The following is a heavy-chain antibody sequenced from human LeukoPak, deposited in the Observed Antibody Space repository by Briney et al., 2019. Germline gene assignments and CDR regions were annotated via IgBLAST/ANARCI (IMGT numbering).Heavy chain of an antibody. D-gene: IGHD2-15*01. CDR3: ARDVGKAYFDY. CDR2: ISSSSVYI. V-gene: IGHV3-21*01. J-gene: IGHJ4*02. CDR1: GFTFSSYG. Sequence: GGSLRLSCAASGFTFSSYGMKWVRQAPGKGLEWVSSISSSSVYIYYADSVKGGFTIPRDNAKNSLYLQMASLRAEDTAVYYCARDVGKAYFDYWGQGTLVTVSS.